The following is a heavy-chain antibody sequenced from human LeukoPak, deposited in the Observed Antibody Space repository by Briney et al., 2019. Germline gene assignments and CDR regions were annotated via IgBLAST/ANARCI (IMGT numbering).Heavy chain of an antibody. CDR2: INSDGSIT. V-gene: IGHV3-74*01. CDR3: ARDAVDTANAV. CDR1: GFTFTTYG. Sequence: GGSLRLSGAASGFTFTTYGMHWGRQAPGKGLVWVSHINSDGSITSYADSVKGRFTISRDNAKNTLYLQMNSLRAEDTAVYYCARDAVDTANAVWGQGTTVTVSS. D-gene: IGHD5-18*01. J-gene: IGHJ6*02.